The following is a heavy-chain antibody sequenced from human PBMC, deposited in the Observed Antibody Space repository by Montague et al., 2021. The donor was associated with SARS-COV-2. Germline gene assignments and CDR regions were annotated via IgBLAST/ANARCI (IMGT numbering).Heavy chain of an antibody. CDR1: GASITSGSYY. CDR3: ARAGEQLVRGRWYFDY. Sequence: TLSLTCTVSGASITSGSYYWSWIRQPAGTRLEWIGRKYTTGSTNYDPSLKSRVPISVNTSKNQFSLKLSSVTAADTAVYYCARAGEQLVRGRWYFDYWGQGILVTVSP. CDR2: KYTTGST. D-gene: IGHD6-6*01. V-gene: IGHV4-61*02. J-gene: IGHJ4*02.